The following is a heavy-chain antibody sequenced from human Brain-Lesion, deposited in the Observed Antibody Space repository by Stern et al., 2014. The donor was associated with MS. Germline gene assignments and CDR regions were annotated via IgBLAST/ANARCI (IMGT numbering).Heavy chain of an antibody. CDR2: IKQDGSEE. CDR3: TRDCGHGSCPLPYYYYGMDV. Sequence: EVQLVESGGGLVQPGGSLRLSCAASGFTFSTYWMSWVRQAPGKGLEWVANIKQDGSEEYYVESVKGRFTISRDSAKRSLYLQMNSLRAEDTAVYCCTRDCGHGSCPLPYYYYGMDVGGRGTAVTVS. D-gene: IGHD1-26*01. V-gene: IGHV3-7*01. CDR1: GFTFSTYW. J-gene: IGHJ6*02.